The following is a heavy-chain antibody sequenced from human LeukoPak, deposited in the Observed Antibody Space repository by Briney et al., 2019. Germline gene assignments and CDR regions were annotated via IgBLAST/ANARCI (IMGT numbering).Heavy chain of an antibody. CDR1: GYSFNIYW. Sequence: GESLKIPCKGSGYSFNIYWIGWVRQMPGKGLEWMGGIYVADSDTTYSPSFQGQVTISADKSSTTAYLQWSSLKASDTAIYYCARQGGNYYGMDVWGQGTTVTVSS. CDR3: ARQGGNYYGMDV. V-gene: IGHV5-51*01. D-gene: IGHD1-14*01. J-gene: IGHJ6*02. CDR2: IYVADSDT.